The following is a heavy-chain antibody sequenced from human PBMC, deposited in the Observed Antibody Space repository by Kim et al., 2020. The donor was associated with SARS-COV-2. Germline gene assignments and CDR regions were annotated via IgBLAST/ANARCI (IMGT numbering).Heavy chain of an antibody. J-gene: IGHJ5*02. Sequence: ASVKVSCKASGYTFTSYGISWVRQAPGQGLEWMGWISAYNGNTNYAQKLQGRVTMTTDTSTSTAYMELRSLRSDDTAVYYCAREESITIFGVVIHNWFDPWGQGTLVTVSS. V-gene: IGHV1-18*01. CDR1: GYTFTSYG. CDR3: AREESITIFGVVIHNWFDP. D-gene: IGHD3-3*01. CDR2: ISAYNGNT.